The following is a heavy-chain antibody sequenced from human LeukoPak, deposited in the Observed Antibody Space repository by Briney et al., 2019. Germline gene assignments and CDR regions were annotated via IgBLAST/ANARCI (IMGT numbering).Heavy chain of an antibody. Sequence: TGGSLRLSCAASGFTVSSNYMTWVRQAPGQGLEWGSVIYFGGTTYYADSVKGRFTISRDNSKNTVYLQMNSLRVEDTAVYYCARGDGVYVYWGQGTLVTVSS. J-gene: IGHJ4*02. CDR1: GFTVSSNY. CDR3: ARGDGVYVY. CDR2: IYFGGTT. V-gene: IGHV3-53*01. D-gene: IGHD5/OR15-5a*01.